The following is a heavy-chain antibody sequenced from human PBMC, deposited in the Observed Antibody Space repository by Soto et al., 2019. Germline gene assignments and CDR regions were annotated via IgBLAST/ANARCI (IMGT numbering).Heavy chain of an antibody. CDR1: GYTFAGYA. D-gene: IGHD2-15*01. J-gene: IGHJ4*02. V-gene: IGHV1-3*01. Sequence: QVQLVQSGSELKKPGASVKVSCKASGYTFAGYAMHWVRQAPGQRVEWMGWINADNGNTKYSQKFQCRFTSTRDTSASRAYTELSSLRSEDTAVYYCAKGEWSYCRGGSCYYFDCWCQGTVVTVSS. CDR3: AKGEWSYCRGGSCYYFDC. CDR2: INADNGNT.